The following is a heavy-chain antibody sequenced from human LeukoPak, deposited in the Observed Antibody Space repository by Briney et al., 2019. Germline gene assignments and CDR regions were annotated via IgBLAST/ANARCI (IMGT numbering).Heavy chain of an antibody. J-gene: IGHJ4*02. CDR3: ARAGVAVEGRLYYDY. D-gene: IGHD3-10*01. V-gene: IGHV5-51*01. Sequence: GEALKISCRGSGYRSTTYWIAWVRQMPGGGLEWMGINYPVDSRATYNPSCQGQVTLAVDKSIDTAYQQWSSLKASDTATYYCARAGVAVEGRLYYDYWGQGTLVTVSS. CDR2: NYPVDSRA. CDR1: GYRSTTYW.